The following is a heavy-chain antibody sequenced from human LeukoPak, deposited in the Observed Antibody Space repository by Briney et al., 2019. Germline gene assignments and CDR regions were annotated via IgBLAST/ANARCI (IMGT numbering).Heavy chain of an antibody. Sequence: ASVKVSCKASGYTFTSYYMHWVRQAPGQGLEWMGIINPSGGSTSYAQKFQGRVTMTTDTSTSTAYMELRSLRSDDTAVYYCARSDYGDSPFDYWGQGTLVTVSS. CDR1: GYTFTSYY. V-gene: IGHV1-46*01. CDR3: ARSDYGDSPFDY. CDR2: INPSGGST. J-gene: IGHJ4*02. D-gene: IGHD4-17*01.